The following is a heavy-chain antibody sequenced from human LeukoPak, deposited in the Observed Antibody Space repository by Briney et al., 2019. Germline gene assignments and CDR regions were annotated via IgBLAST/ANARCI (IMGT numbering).Heavy chain of an antibody. D-gene: IGHD2-2*01. V-gene: IGHV3-30-3*01. Sequence: GGSLRLSCAASGFTFSSYAMHWVRQAPGKGLEWVAVISYDGSNKYYADSVKGRFTISRDNSKNTLYLQMNSLRAEDTAVYHCARDRSQLLSFDYWGQGTLVTVSS. CDR3: ARDRSQLLSFDY. CDR2: ISYDGSNK. J-gene: IGHJ4*02. CDR1: GFTFSSYA.